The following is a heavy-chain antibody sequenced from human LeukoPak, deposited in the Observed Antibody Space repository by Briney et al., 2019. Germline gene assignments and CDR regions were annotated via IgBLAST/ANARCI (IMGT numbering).Heavy chain of an antibody. J-gene: IGHJ6*03. Sequence: GGSLRLSCAASGFTFSSYGMHWVRQAPGKGLEWVAVISYDGSNKYYADSVKGRFTISRDNSKNTLYLQMNSLRAEDTAVYYCAKSMGRDPQRRYYYYYMDVWGKGTTVTVSS. CDR1: GFTFSSYG. CDR3: AKSMGRDPQRRYYYYYMDV. V-gene: IGHV3-30*18. D-gene: IGHD5-24*01. CDR2: ISYDGSNK.